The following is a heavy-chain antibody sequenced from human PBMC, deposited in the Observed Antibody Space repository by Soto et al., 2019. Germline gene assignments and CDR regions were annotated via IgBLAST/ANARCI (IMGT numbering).Heavy chain of an antibody. Sequence: EVQLVESGGGLVQPGGSLRLSCAASGFTFSTYWMHWVRQAPGKGLVWVSRINSDGSTTNYADSVKGRFTISRDNXXXTXXXXXXXXXXXXTAVYYXXRXAYYDMGVWGQGTTVTVSS. D-gene: IGHD3-10*01. CDR1: GFTFSTYW. CDR2: INSDGSTT. V-gene: IGHV3-74*01. CDR3: XRXAYYDMGV. J-gene: IGHJ6*02.